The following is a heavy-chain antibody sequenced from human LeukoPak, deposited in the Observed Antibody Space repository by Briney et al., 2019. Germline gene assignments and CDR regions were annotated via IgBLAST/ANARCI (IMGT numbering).Heavy chain of an antibody. J-gene: IGHJ4*02. CDR1: GFTFSNKY. D-gene: IGHD6-19*01. Sequence: GGSLRLSCVASGFTFSNKYISWVRQAPGKGLEWVSVIYSGGSTYYADSVKGRFTMSRDNSKNTLYLQMNSLRAEDTAVYYCARDVISSGWFEGLQYWGQGTLVTVSS. CDR3: ARDVISSGWFEGLQY. CDR2: IYSGGST. V-gene: IGHV3-53*01.